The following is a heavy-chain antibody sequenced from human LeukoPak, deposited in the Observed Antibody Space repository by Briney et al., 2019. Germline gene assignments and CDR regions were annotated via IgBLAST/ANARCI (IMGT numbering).Heavy chain of an antibody. CDR1: GYTFTGYY. J-gene: IGHJ3*02. CDR3: AREHSSGYYFDAFDI. Sequence: GSVKVSCKASGYTFTGYYMHWVRQAPGQGLEWMGWINPNSGGTNYAQKFQGRVTMTRDTSISTAYMELGRLRSDDTAVYYCAREHSSGYYFDAFDIWGQGTMVTVSS. D-gene: IGHD3-22*01. V-gene: IGHV1-2*02. CDR2: INPNSGGT.